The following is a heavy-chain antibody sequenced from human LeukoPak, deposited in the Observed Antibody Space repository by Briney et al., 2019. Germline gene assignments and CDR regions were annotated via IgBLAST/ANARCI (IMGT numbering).Heavy chain of an antibody. Sequence: ASVKVSCKASGGTFSSYAISWVRQAPGQGLEWMGGIIPIFGTENYAQKFQGRVTITADESTSTAYMELSSLRSEDTAVYYCARVSLGSYYYYYGMDVWGQGTTVTVSS. CDR2: IIPIFGTE. CDR3: ARVSLGSYYYYYGMDV. CDR1: GGTFSSYA. D-gene: IGHD2-15*01. V-gene: IGHV1-69*01. J-gene: IGHJ6*02.